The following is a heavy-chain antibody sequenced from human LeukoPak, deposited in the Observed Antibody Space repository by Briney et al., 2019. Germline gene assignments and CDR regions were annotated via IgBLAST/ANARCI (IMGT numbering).Heavy chain of an antibody. J-gene: IGHJ6*03. CDR1: GFTFSSYS. CDR3: ARSRITMVRGVIITDYYYYMDV. D-gene: IGHD3-10*01. CDR2: ISSSSSTI. V-gene: IGHV3-48*04. Sequence: GGSLRLSCAASGFTFSSYSMNWVRQAPGKGLEWVSYISSSSSTIYYADSVKGRFTISRDNAKNSLYLQMNSLRAEDTAVYYCARSRITMVRGVIITDYYYYMDVWGKGTTVTVSS.